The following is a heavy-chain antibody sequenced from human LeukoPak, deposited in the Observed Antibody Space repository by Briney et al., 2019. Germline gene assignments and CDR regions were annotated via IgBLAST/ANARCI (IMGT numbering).Heavy chain of an antibody. Sequence: GGSLRLSCAASGFTFNSYSMNWFRQAPGKGLEWVSSISSSSRFIYYGDSVKGRFTISRDNAKNSLYLQMNSLRAEDTAVYYCAELGITMIGGVWGKGTTVTISS. CDR2: ISSSSRFI. CDR3: AELGITMIGGV. D-gene: IGHD3-10*02. J-gene: IGHJ6*04. V-gene: IGHV3-21*01. CDR1: GFTFNSYS.